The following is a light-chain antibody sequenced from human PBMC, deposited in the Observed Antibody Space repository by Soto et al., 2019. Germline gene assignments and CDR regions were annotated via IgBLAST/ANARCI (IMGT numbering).Light chain of an antibody. V-gene: IGKV1-5*03. CDR2: RAS. CDR3: QQYETYSGT. Sequence: DIQMTQSPSSLSASVGDRVTITCRASQIINTWLAWYQQKPGKAPKLVIYRASNLVNGVPSRFSGSGSGTEVTLTISSLQPDDFSMYYCQQYETYSGTFGPGTKVDL. CDR1: QIINTW. J-gene: IGKJ3*01.